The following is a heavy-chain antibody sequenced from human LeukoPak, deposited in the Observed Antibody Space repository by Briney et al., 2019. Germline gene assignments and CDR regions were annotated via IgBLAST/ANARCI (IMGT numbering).Heavy chain of an antibody. D-gene: IGHD4-11*01. CDR3: ARHDSSNFPFDY. CDR2: IHPSDSDT. Sequence: GGSLKISCKGSGYKFTSNWIGWVRQMPGKGLEWMGIIHPSDSDTRYSPSFQGQVTISADKSISTAYLQWSSLKASDTAMYYCARHDSSNFPFDYWGQGTLVTVSS. V-gene: IGHV5-51*01. J-gene: IGHJ4*02. CDR1: GYKFTSNW.